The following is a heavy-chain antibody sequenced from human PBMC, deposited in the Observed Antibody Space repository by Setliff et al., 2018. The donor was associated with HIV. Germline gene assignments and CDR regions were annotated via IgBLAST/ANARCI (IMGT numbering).Heavy chain of an antibody. J-gene: IGHJ5*02. CDR2: ITSRSADI. CDR3: ARDPYGSGSYAWFDP. D-gene: IGHD3-10*01. CDR1: GFTFSTFS. V-gene: IGHV3-21*06. Sequence: TGGSLRLSCAASGFTFSTFSMSWVRQAPGKGLEWVSSITSRSADIYYADSVRGRFTISRDNSRNTLYLHMNSLRAEDTAVYFCARDPYGSGSYAWFDPWGQGTLVTVSS.